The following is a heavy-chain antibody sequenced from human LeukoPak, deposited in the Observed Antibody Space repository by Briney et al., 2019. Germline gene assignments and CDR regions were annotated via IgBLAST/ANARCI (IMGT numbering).Heavy chain of an antibody. D-gene: IGHD3-22*01. CDR3: AKDRRQYYFDSSGYDS. CDR2: IRYDGSNK. V-gene: IGHV3-30*02. J-gene: IGHJ4*02. Sequence: GGSLRLSCAASGFTFSSYGMHWVRQAPGKGLEWVAFIRYDGSNKYYADSVKGRFTISRDNSKNTLYLQMNSLRAEDTAVYYCAKDRRQYYFDSSGYDSWGQGTLVTVSS. CDR1: GFTFSSYG.